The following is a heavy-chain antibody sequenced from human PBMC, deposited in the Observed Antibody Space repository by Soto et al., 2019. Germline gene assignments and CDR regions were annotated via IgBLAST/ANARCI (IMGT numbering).Heavy chain of an antibody. CDR3: AKSPAMYYYDSSGYYHYDY. J-gene: IGHJ4*02. V-gene: IGHV3-23*01. CDR1: GFTFSSYG. CDR2: ISGGGVKT. Sequence: PGGSLRLSCAASGFTFSSYGIHWVRQAPGKGLEWVSGISGGGVKTYYEDSVKGRFTISRDNSKNTLYLQMNSLRAEDTAVYYCAKSPAMYYYDSSGYYHYDYWGQGTLVNVSS. D-gene: IGHD3-22*01.